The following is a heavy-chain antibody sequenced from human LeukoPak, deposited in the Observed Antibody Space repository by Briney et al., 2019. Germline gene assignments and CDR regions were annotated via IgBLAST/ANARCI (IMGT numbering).Heavy chain of an antibody. CDR3: ARVVGLTGYSSSWYSGYYYYMDV. J-gene: IGHJ6*03. V-gene: IGHV1-69*06. CDR2: IIPIFGTA. Sequence: SVKVSCKASGCTFSSYAISWVRQAPGQGLEWMGGIIPIFGTANYAQKFQGRVTITADKSTSTAYMELSSLRSEDTDVYYCARVVGLTGYSSSWYSGYYYYMDVWSKGTTVTVSS. CDR1: GCTFSSYA. D-gene: IGHD6-13*01.